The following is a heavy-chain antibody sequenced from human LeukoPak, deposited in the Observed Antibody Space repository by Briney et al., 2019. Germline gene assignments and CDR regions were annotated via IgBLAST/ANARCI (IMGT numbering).Heavy chain of an antibody. CDR1: GFTFSSYA. V-gene: IGHV3-23*01. CDR2: ISGSGGST. J-gene: IGHJ4*02. Sequence: GGSLRLSCAASGFTFSSYAMSWVRQAPGKGLEWVSAISGSGGSTYYADSVKGRFTISRDNSKNTLYLQMNSLRAEDTAVYYCARRGRGEVGIDYWGQGTLVTVSS. D-gene: IGHD1-26*01. CDR3: ARRGRGEVGIDY.